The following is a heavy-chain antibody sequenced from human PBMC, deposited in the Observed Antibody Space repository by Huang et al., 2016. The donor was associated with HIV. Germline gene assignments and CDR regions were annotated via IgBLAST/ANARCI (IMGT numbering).Heavy chain of an antibody. CDR2: IYYSGST. CDR3: ARLPGSITMIRGVITDPY. Sequence: QLQLQESGPGLVKPSETLSLTCTVSGGPIRSDNDYWGWIRQPPGKGLEWIGSIYYSGSTYYNPSLKSRVTITVDTAKKQFSLKMRSVTAADTAVYYCARLPGSITMIRGVITDPYWGQGTLVTVSS. V-gene: IGHV4-39*01. D-gene: IGHD3-10*01. J-gene: IGHJ4*02. CDR1: GGPIRSDNDY.